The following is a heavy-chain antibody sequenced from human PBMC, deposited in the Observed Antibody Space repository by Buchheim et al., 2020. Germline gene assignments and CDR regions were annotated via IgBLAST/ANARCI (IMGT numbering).Heavy chain of an antibody. CDR1: GFTFSSYW. CDR2: IKQDGSEK. V-gene: IGHV3-7*03. CDR3: ARGGAAAGSWFDYYYYGMDV. Sequence: EVQLLESGGGLVQPGGSLRLSCAASGFTFSSYWMSWVRQAPGKGLEWVANIKQDGSEKYYVDSVKGRFTISRDNAKNSLYLQMNSLRAEDTAVYYCARGGAAAGSWFDYYYYGMDVWGQGTT. D-gene: IGHD6-13*01. J-gene: IGHJ6*02.